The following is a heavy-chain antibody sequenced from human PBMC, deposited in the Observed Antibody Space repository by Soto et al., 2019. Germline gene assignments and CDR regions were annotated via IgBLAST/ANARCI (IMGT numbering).Heavy chain of an antibody. CDR1: GGSISSYY. D-gene: IGHD1-26*01. CDR2: IYYSGST. CDR3: ARHFPLLIESWFDP. J-gene: IGHJ5*02. Sequence: PSETLSLTCTVSGGSISSYYWSRIRQPPGKGLEWIGYIYYSGSTNYNPSLKSRVTISVDTSKNQFSLKLSSVTAADTAVYYCARHFPLLIESWFDPWGQGTLVTVSS. V-gene: IGHV4-59*08.